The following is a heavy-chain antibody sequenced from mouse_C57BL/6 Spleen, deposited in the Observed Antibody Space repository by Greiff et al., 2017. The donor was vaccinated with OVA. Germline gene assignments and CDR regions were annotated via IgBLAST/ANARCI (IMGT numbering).Heavy chain of an antibody. Sequence: QVQLQQPGAELVRPGSSVKLSCKASGYTFTSYWMDWVKQRPGQGLEWIGNIYPSDSETHYNQKFKDKATLTVDKSSSTAYMQLSSLTSEDSAVYYCAKRWDNAMDYCGQGTSVTVSS. J-gene: IGHJ4*01. CDR2: IYPSDSET. D-gene: IGHD4-1*01. V-gene: IGHV1-61*01. CDR1: GYTFTSYW. CDR3: AKRWDNAMDY.